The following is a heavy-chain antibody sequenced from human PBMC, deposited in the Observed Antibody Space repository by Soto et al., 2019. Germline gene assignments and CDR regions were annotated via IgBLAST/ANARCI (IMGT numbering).Heavy chain of an antibody. V-gene: IGHV3-30*03. Sequence: QVQLVEAGGGVVQPGRSLRLSCGASGFTFNSHGMHWVRQAPGKGLEWVAVISYEGSNNFYAESVKGRFTISRDNSKNTLYLQMNSMRREDTAVYYCAREAEYQLQSRDCFYSMDVWGQGTTVTVSS. D-gene: IGHD2-21*02. CDR2: ISYEGSNN. CDR1: GFTFNSHG. CDR3: AREAEYQLQSRDCFYSMDV. J-gene: IGHJ6*02.